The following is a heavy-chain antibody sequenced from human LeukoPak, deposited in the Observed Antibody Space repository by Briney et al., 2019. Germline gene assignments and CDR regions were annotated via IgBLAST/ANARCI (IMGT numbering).Heavy chain of an antibody. J-gene: IGHJ4*02. CDR1: GGSFSGYY. D-gene: IGHD2-2*01. Sequence: SETLSLTCAVYGGSFSGYYWSWIRQLPGKGLEWIGEINHSGSTNYNPSLKSRVTTSVDTSKNQFSLKLSSVTAADTAVYYCARVGASWRDYFDYWGQGTLVTVSS. V-gene: IGHV4-34*01. CDR3: ARVGASWRDYFDY. CDR2: INHSGST.